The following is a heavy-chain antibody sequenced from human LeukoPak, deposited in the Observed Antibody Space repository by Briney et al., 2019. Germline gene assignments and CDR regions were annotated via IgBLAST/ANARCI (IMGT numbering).Heavy chain of an antibody. CDR1: GYTFTSYG. D-gene: IGHD5-18*01. J-gene: IGHJ3*02. CDR3: ARDGKGYSYGPDAFDI. V-gene: IGHV1-18*01. Sequence: ASVKVSCKASGYTFTSYGISWVRQAPGQGLEWMGWISAYNGNTIYAQKLQGRVTMTTDTSTSTAYMELRSLRSDDTAVYYCARDGKGYSYGPDAFDIWGQGTMVTVSS. CDR2: ISAYNGNT.